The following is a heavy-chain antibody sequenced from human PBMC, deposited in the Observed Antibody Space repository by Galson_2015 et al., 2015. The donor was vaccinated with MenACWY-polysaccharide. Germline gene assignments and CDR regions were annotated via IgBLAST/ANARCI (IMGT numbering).Heavy chain of an antibody. CDR2: MNPNSGNT. CDR3: ARGRRDTAVPCTAVFLFDY. CDR1: GYTFTSYD. J-gene: IGHJ4*02. D-gene: IGHD6-19*01. V-gene: IGHV1-8*01. Sequence: SVKVSCKASGYTFTSYDINWVRQATGQGLEWMGWMNPNSGNTGYAQKFQGRVTMTRNTSISTAYMELSSLRSEDTAVYYCARGRRDTAVPCTAVFLFDYWGQGTLVTVSS.